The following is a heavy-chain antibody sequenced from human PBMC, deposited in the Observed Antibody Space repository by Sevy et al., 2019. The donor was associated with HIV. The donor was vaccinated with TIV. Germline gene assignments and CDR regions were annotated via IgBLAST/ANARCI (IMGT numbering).Heavy chain of an antibody. D-gene: IGHD5-18*01. Sequence: ASVKVSCKASDYPFTASFMHGLHRAPGQGLRGMGWINPNRGGTNNAQKFQGRVTMTRDTSISTAYMELSRLRSDDTAVYYCARDQSYGKGAFDIWGQGTMVTVSS. CDR3: ARDQSYGKGAFDI. J-gene: IGHJ3*02. V-gene: IGHV1-2*02. CDR1: DYPFTASF. CDR2: INPNRGGT.